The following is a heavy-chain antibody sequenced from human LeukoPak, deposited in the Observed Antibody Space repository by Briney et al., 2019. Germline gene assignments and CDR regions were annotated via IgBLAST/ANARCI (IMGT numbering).Heavy chain of an antibody. CDR2: ISGSGGST. D-gene: IGHD6-13*01. J-gene: IGHJ4*02. CDR1: GFAFSDAW. Sequence: PGGSLRLSCAASGFAFSDAWMTWVRQAPGKGLEWVSAISGSGGSTYYADSVKGRFTISRDNSKNTLYLQMNSLRAEDTAVYYCAKYGQAAAPYYFDYWGQGTLVTVSS. CDR3: AKYGQAAAPYYFDY. V-gene: IGHV3-23*01.